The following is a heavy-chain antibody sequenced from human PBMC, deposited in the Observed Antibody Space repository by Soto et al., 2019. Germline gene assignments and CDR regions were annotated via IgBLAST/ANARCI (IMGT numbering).Heavy chain of an antibody. CDR1: GGSISSYY. Sequence: PSETLSLTCTVSGGSISSYYWSWIRQPPGKGLEWIGYIYYSGSTNYNPSLKSRVTITRDMSTSTAYMELSSLRSEDTAVYFCAADSCGGDCYSPWFDPWGQGTLVTVSS. J-gene: IGHJ5*02. D-gene: IGHD2-21*02. CDR3: AADSCGGDCYSPWFDP. CDR2: IYYSGST. V-gene: IGHV4-59*12.